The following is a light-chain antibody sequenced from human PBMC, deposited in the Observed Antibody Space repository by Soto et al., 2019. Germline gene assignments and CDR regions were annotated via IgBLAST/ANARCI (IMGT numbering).Light chain of an antibody. V-gene: IGKV3-20*01. J-gene: IGKJ1*01. CDR2: GAS. CDR1: QSVSSRH. Sequence: EIVLTQSPGTLSLSPGERATLSCRASQSVSSRHLAWYQQKPGQAPRLLIYGASSGATGIPDRFSGSGSGTDFTLTISRLEPEDSAVYYCQQYGSSPTFGQGTKVEIK. CDR3: QQYGSSPT.